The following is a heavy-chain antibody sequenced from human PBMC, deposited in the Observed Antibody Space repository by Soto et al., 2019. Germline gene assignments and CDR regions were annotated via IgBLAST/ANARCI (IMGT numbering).Heavy chain of an antibody. V-gene: IGHV4-31*03. CDR2: IYYSGST. D-gene: IGHD5-12*01. CDR1: GGSISSGGYY. Sequence: KTSETLSLTCTVSGGSISSGGYYWSWIRQHPGKGLEWIGYIYYSGSTYYNPSLKSRVTISVDTSKNQFSLKLSSVTAADTAVYYCARGRGIMATITYYFDYWGQGTLVTVSS. J-gene: IGHJ4*02. CDR3: ARGRGIMATITYYFDY.